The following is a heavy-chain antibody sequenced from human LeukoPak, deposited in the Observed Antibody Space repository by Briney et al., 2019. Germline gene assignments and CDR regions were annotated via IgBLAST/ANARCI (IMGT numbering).Heavy chain of an antibody. CDR1: GGSFSGFY. CDR3: ARGHGGYSFYYMDV. CDR2: IKHSGST. J-gene: IGHJ6*03. V-gene: IGHV4-34*01. Sequence: PSETLPLTCAVYGGSFSGFYWSWIRQPPGKGLEWIGEIKHSGSTNYNPSLKSRVTMSLDTSKNQFSLKLSSVTAADTAVYYCARGHGGYSFYYMDVWGKGTTVTISS. D-gene: IGHD5-18*01.